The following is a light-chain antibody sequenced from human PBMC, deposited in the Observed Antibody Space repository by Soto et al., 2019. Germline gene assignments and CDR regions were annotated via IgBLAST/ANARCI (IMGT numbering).Light chain of an antibody. J-gene: IGKJ2*01. CDR1: QSISSW. V-gene: IGKV1-5*03. CDR2: KAS. Sequence: DSQMIQSPSTLSASIEDRVTITCRASQSISSWLAWYQQKPGKAPKLLIYKASSLESGVPSRFSGSGSGTEFTLTISSLQPDDFATYYCQQYNSYSSTFGHGSMVDI. CDR3: QQYNSYSST.